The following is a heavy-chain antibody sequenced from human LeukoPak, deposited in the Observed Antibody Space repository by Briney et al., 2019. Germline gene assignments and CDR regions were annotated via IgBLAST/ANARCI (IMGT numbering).Heavy chain of an antibody. CDR2: ISAYNGNT. V-gene: IGHV1-18*01. CDR3: ASGIAAAGRGYWYFDL. CDR1: GYTFTSYG. D-gene: IGHD6-13*01. Sequence: GASVKVSCKASGYTFTSYGISWVRQAPGQGLEWMGWISAYNGNTNYAQKFQGRVTMTTDTSTSTAYMELRSLRSDDTAVYYCASGIAAAGRGYWYFDLWGRGTLVTVSS. J-gene: IGHJ2*01.